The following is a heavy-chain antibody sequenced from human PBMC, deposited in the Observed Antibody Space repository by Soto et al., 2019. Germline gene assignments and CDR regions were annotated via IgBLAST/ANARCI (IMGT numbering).Heavy chain of an antibody. CDR1: GFTFSSYW. Sequence: EVQLVESGGGLVQPGGSLRLSCAASGFTFSSYWMSWVRQAPGKGLEWVANIRQDGSDKYYVDSVKDRFTISRDNSKNSLYLQMNILRAEDTAIYYWASPQRWLGQRGDFDYWGQGTLVTVSS. D-gene: IGHD6-19*01. V-gene: IGHV3-7*05. J-gene: IGHJ4*02. CDR2: IRQDGSDK. CDR3: ASPQRWLGQRGDFDY.